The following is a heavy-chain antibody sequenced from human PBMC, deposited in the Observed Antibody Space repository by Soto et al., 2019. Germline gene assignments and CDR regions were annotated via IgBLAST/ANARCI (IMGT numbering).Heavy chain of an antibody. D-gene: IGHD1-7*01. CDR1: GGSISSSSYY. CDR3: ARAELGYNWFDP. CDR2: IYYSGST. J-gene: IGHJ5*02. V-gene: IGHV4-39*07. Sequence: SETLCLTCTVSGGSISSSSYYGGWIRQPPGKGLEWIGSIYYSGSTYYNPSLKSRVTISVDTSKNQFSLKLSSVTAADTAVYYCARAELGYNWFDPWGQETLVTV.